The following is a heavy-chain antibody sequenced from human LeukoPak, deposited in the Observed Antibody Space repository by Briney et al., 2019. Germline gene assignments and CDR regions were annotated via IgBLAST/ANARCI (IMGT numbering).Heavy chain of an antibody. CDR1: GYTFTSYG. CDR2: MNPNSGNT. Sequence: ASVKGSCKGSGYTFTSYGISGVRQATGQGLEWMGWMNPNSGNTGYAQKFQGRVTITRNTSISTAYMELSSLRSEDTAVYYCARGGLRFLEWFWTSGHMDVWGKGTTVSVSS. CDR3: ARGGLRFLEWFWTSGHMDV. J-gene: IGHJ6*03. V-gene: IGHV1-8*01. D-gene: IGHD3-3*01.